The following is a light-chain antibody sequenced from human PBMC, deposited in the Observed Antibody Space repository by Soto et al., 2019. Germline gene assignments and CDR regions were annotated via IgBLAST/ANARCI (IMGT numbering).Light chain of an antibody. Sequence: QTVVTQEPSLPVYPGGTVTLNCASSTGAVTSGYYPNWFQQKPGQPPRALIYSTTYKHSWTPARFSGSLLGGKAALTLSGVQPEDEADYYCLLFYGDGVVFGGGTKLTVL. V-gene: IGLV7-43*01. CDR2: STT. J-gene: IGLJ2*01. CDR1: TGAVTSGYY. CDR3: LLFYGDGVV.